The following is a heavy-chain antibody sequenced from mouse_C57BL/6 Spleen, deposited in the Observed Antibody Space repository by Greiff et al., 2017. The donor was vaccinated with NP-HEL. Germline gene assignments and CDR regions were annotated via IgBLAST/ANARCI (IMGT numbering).Heavy chain of an antibody. J-gene: IGHJ4*01. CDR3: TRKENYDYEDYAMDY. Sequence: VQLQQSGTVLARPGASVKMSCKTSGYTFTSYWMHWVKQRPGQGLEWIGAIYPGNSDTSYNQKFKGKAKLTAVTSASTAYMELSSLTNEDSAGYYCTRKENYDYEDYAMDYWGQGTSVTVSS. D-gene: IGHD2-4*01. CDR1: GYTFTSYW. CDR2: IYPGNSDT. V-gene: IGHV1-5*01.